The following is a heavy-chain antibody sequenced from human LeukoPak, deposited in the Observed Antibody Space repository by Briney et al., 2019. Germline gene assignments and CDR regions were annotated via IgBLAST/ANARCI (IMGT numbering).Heavy chain of an antibody. CDR1: GFTFSSYS. CDR2: ISSSSSTI. J-gene: IGHJ4*02. CDR3: AREEPYDSRGYPY. V-gene: IGHV3-48*04. D-gene: IGHD3-22*01. Sequence: GGSLRLSCAASGFTFSSYSMNWVRQAPGKGVEWVSYISSSSSTIYYADSVKGRFTTSRDNAKNSLYLQMNSLRAEDTAVYYCAREEPYDSRGYPYWGQGTLVTVSS.